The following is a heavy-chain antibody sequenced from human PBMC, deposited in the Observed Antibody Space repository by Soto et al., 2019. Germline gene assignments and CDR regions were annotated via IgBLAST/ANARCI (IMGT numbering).Heavy chain of an antibody. CDR3: ARANYGDYGGWFDP. J-gene: IGHJ5*02. Sequence: QVQLQESGPGLVKPSQTLSLTCTVSGGSISSGDYYWSWIRQPPGKGLEWIGYIYYSGSTYYNPSLNSRVTISVDTSKIQFSLKLSSVTAVDTAVYYCARANYGDYGGWFDPWGQGTLVTVSS. D-gene: IGHD4-17*01. V-gene: IGHV4-30-4*01. CDR2: IYYSGST. CDR1: GGSISSGDYY.